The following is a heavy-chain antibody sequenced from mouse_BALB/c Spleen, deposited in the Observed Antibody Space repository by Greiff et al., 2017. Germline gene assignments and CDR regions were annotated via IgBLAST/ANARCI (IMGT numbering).Heavy chain of an antibody. CDR1: GFTFSSFG. CDR2: ISSGSSTI. CDR3: ARAGYYAMDY. J-gene: IGHJ4*01. Sequence: EVKLVESGGGLVQPGGSRKLSCAASGFTFSSFGMHWVRQAPEKWLEWVAYISSGSSTIYYADTVKGRFTISRDNPKNTLFLQMTSLRSEDTAMYYCARAGYYAMDYWGQGTSVTVSS. V-gene: IGHV5-17*02.